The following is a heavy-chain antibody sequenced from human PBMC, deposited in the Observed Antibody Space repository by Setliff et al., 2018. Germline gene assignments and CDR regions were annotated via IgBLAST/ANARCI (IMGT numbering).Heavy chain of an antibody. J-gene: IGHJ5*02. CDR2: INTNTGNP. CDR1: GYTFTSYA. V-gene: IGHV7-4-1*02. CDR3: ARVGNVDTAMVIWFDP. Sequence: ASVKVSCKASGYTFTSYAMNWVRQAPGQGLEWMGWINTNTGNPTYAQGFTGRFVFSLDTSVSTAYLQISSLKAEETAVYYCARVGNVDTAMVIWFDPWGQGTLVTVSS. D-gene: IGHD5-18*01.